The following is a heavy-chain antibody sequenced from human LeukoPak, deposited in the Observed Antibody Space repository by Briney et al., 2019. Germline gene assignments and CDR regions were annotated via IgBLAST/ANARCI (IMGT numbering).Heavy chain of an antibody. Sequence: SETLSLTCTVSGGSISSYYWSWIRQPPGKGLEWIGYIYYSGSTNYNPSLKSRVTISVDTSKNQFSLKLSSVTAADTAMYYCANQNQYDPNYFDYWGQGTLVTVSS. CDR2: IYYSGST. D-gene: IGHD1-14*01. CDR1: GGSISSYY. J-gene: IGHJ4*02. V-gene: IGHV4-59*08. CDR3: ANQNQYDPNYFDY.